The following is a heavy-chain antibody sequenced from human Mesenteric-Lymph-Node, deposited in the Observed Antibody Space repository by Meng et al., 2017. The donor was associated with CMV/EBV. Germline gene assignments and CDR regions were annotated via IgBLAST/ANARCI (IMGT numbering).Heavy chain of an antibody. CDR1: GFTVSSNY. CDR2: ISYDGSNK. Sequence: GESLKISCAASGFTVSSNYMSWVRQAPGKGLEWVAVISYDGSNKYYADSVKGRFTISRDNSKNTLYLQMNSLRSEDTAVYYCARVEDTHRFDPWGQGTLVTVSS. D-gene: IGHD2-15*01. CDR3: ARVEDTHRFDP. V-gene: IGHV3-30*03. J-gene: IGHJ5*02.